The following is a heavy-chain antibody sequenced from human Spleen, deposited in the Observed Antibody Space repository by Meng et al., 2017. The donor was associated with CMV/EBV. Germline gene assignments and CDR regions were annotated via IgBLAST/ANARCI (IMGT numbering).Heavy chain of an antibody. CDR2: IHHSGNT. CDR3: ARVGPTGWFDP. CDR1: GGSISSAGYH. V-gene: IGHV4-30-4*08. J-gene: IGHJ5*02. D-gene: IGHD1-1*01. Sequence: CTASGGSISSAGYHWIWVRQPPGKSLEYLGYIHHSGNTYYNPSFKSRRAMSVDTSKNQFSLRVNSMTVADTAVYFCARVGPTGWFDPWGQGTLVTVSS.